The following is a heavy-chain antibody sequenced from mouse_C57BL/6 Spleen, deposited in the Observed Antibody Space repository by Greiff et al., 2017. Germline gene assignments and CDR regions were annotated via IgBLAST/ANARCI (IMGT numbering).Heavy chain of an antibody. Sequence: DVMLVESGGGLVKPGGSLKLSCAASGFTFSDYGMHWVRQAPEKGLEWVAYISSGSSTIYYADTVKGRFTISRDNAKNTLFLQMTSLRSEDTAMYYCARPGYRGYFDVWGTGTTVTVSS. V-gene: IGHV5-17*01. CDR3: ARPGYRGYFDV. CDR1: GFTFSDYG. D-gene: IGHD2-14*01. J-gene: IGHJ1*03. CDR2: ISSGSSTI.